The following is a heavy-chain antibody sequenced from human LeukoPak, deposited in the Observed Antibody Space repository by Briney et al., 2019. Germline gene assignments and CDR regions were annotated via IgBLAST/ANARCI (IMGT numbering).Heavy chain of an antibody. CDR2: IHRSGST. CDR3: ARDLATYYYDSSGAPGDGFDI. Sequence: PSETLSLTCTVGDYSINSGHYWGWIRQPPRRGLEWIGGIHRSGSTYYNPSLKSRVTISLDMSQNHFSLKLNSLTAADTAIYYCARDLATYYYDSSGAPGDGFDIWGQGTMVTVSS. D-gene: IGHD3-22*01. CDR1: DYSINSGHY. V-gene: IGHV4-38-2*02. J-gene: IGHJ3*02.